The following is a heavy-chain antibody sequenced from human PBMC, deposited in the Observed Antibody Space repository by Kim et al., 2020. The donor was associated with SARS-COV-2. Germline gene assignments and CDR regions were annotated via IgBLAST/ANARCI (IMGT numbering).Heavy chain of an antibody. Sequence: ASVKVSCKASGYTFTSYAMNWVRQAPGQGLEWMGWISTNTGNPTYAQGFTGRFVFSLDTSVSTAYLQISSLKAEDTAAYYCARQIAPGVFDLWGQGTMVTVSS. J-gene: IGHJ3*01. CDR3: ARQIAPGVFDL. CDR1: GYTFTSYA. CDR2: ISTNTGNP. D-gene: IGHD2-15*01. V-gene: IGHV7-4-1*02.